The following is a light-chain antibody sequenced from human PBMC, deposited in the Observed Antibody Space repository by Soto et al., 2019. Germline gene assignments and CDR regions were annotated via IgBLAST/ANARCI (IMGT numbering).Light chain of an antibody. CDR1: QSVTDF. V-gene: IGKV3-11*01. CDR2: DAS. J-gene: IGKJ4*01. CDR3: QQRSGCRPLT. Sequence: PGERATLSCRASQSVTDFLAWYQQKPGQAPRLLIYDASNRATSVPARFSGSGSGTDFTLTTSSLEPEDSAVYYCQQRSGCRPLTFGGGTKVAIK.